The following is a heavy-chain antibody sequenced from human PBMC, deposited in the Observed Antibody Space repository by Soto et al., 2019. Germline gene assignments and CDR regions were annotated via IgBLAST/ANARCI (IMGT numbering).Heavy chain of an antibody. J-gene: IGHJ4*02. CDR2: ISYDGSNK. V-gene: IGHV3-30*18. Sequence: RGSPRFSFASPGLTFSYYRMYWVRHAPGKGLERVKVISYDGSNKCYADSVKGQVTISRDKSKNTLYLQMKSLRREDTAVYYCAKDSAQLTSYFDYWGQGTLVTVSS. CDR3: AKDSAQLTSYFDY. CDR1: GLTFSYYR. D-gene: IGHD2-2*01.